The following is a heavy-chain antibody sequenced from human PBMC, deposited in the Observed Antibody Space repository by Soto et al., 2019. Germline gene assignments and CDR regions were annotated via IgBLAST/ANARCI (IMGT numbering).Heavy chain of an antibody. D-gene: IGHD6-19*01. CDR2: IYYTGST. CDR3: ASYSSGWYDVSF. CDR1: GGSVSSGTYY. V-gene: IGHV4-61*01. Sequence: SETLSLTSTVSGGSVSSGTYYWSWIRQTPGKRLEWIGYIYYTGSTNYNPSLKSRVTISVDTSKNQFSLKLSSVTAADTAVYYCASYSSGWYDVSFWGQGTLVTVSS. J-gene: IGHJ4*02.